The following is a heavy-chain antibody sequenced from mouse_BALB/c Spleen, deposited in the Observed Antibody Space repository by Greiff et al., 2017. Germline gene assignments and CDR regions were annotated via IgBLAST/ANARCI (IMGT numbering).Heavy chain of an antibody. V-gene: IGHV5-17*02. Sequence: EVHLVESGGGLVQPGGSRKLSCAASGFTFSSFGMHWVRQAPEKGLEWVAYISSGSSTIYYADTVKGRFTISRDNPKNTLFLQMTSLRSEDTAMYYCARHFRDYYAMDYWGQGTSVTVSS. CDR2: ISSGSSTI. J-gene: IGHJ4*01. CDR1: GFTFSSFG. CDR3: ARHFRDYYAMDY.